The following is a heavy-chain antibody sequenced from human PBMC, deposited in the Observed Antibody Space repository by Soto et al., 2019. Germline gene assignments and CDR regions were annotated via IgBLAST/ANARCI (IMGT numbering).Heavy chain of an antibody. CDR2: INPSGGST. D-gene: IGHD3-3*01. Sequence: ASVKVSCKASGYTFTSYYMHWVRQAPGQGLEWMGIINPSGGSTSYAQKFQGRVTMTRDTSTSTVYMELSSLRSEDTAVYYCARGGFLEWLPETTNSFDPWGQGTLVTVSS. J-gene: IGHJ5*02. CDR1: GYTFTSYY. CDR3: ARGGFLEWLPETTNSFDP. V-gene: IGHV1-46*01.